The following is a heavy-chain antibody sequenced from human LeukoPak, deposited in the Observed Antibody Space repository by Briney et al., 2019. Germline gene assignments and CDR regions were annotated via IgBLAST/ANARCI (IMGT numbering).Heavy chain of an antibody. V-gene: IGHV4-31*03. CDR1: GGSISSGGYY. CDR2: IYYSGST. Sequence: SETLSLTCTVSGGSISSGGYYWSWIRQHLGKGLEWIGYIYYSGSTYSNPSLKSRVTITVDTSKNQFSLNLSSVTAADTAVYYCARYCSSTNCYKGGFDPWGQGTLVTVSS. D-gene: IGHD2-2*02. CDR3: ARYCSSTNCYKGGFDP. J-gene: IGHJ5*02.